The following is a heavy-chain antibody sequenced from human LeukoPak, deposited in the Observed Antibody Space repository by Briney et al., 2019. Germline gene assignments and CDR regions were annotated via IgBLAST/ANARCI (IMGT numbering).Heavy chain of an antibody. V-gene: IGHV3-48*01. Sequence: GGSLRLSCAASGFTFSSYSMNWVRQAPGKGLEWVSSISHNSAIMYYADSEKGRFTISRDNSKNTLYLQMNSLRAEDTAVYYCARSRGPNTFGGVHDYWGQGTLVTVSS. CDR3: ARSRGPNTFGGVHDY. CDR1: GFTFSSYS. J-gene: IGHJ4*02. CDR2: ISHNSAIM. D-gene: IGHD3-16*01.